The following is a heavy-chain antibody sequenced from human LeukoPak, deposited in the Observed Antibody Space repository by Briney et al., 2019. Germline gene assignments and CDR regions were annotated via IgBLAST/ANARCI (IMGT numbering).Heavy chain of an antibody. D-gene: IGHD2-15*01. V-gene: IGHV3-11*04. CDR2: ISSSSSTI. J-gene: IGHJ6*02. Sequence: PGGSLRLSCAASGFTFSDFYMNWIRQAPGKGLEWVSYISSSSSTIYYADSVKGRFTISRDNAKNSLYLQMNSLRAEDTAVYYCARDPAATRFYYYGMDVWGQGTTVTVSS. CDR1: GFTFSDFY. CDR3: ARDPAATRFYYYGMDV.